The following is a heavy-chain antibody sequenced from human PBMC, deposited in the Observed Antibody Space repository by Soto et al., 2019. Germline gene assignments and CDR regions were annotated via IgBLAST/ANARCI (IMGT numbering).Heavy chain of an antibody. CDR1: GGSISSYY. CDR2: TYYSGST. CDR3: ARHGITMVRGVIISHGWFDP. D-gene: IGHD3-10*01. V-gene: IGHV4-59*08. J-gene: IGHJ5*02. Sequence: SETLSLTCTVSGGSISSYYWSWIRQPPGKGLEWIGYTYYSGSTNYNPSLKSRVTISVDTSKNQFSLKLSSVTAADTAVYYCARHGITMVRGVIISHGWFDPWGQGTLVTVSS.